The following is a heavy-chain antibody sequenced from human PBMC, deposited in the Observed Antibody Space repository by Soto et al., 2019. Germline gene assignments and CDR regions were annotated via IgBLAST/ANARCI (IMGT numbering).Heavy chain of an antibody. CDR2: INHSGST. V-gene: IGHV4-34*01. CDR1: GGSFSGYY. CDR3: ARAATGYGDYGIASNWFDP. D-gene: IGHD4-17*01. Sequence: SETLSLTCAVYGGSFSGYYWSWIRQPPGKGLEWIGEINHSGSTNYNPSLKSRVTISVDTSKNQFSLKLSSVTAADTAVYYCARAATGYGDYGIASNWFDPWGQGTLVTVSS. J-gene: IGHJ5*02.